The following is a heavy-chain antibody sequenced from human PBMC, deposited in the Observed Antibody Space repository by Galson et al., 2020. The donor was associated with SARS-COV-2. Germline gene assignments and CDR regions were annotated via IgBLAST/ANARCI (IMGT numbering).Heavy chain of an antibody. CDR3: AILGFGYAFEM. Sequence: ASVKVSCKVSGYTLNALSMHWVRQAPGKGLEWMGGFHPEDGEIVYAQSFQGRLILTEDTSTDTAYMELSSLRPEDTAVYYCAILGFGYAFEMWGQGTVVTVSS. D-gene: IGHD3-10*01. J-gene: IGHJ3*02. V-gene: IGHV1-24*01. CDR1: GYTLNALS. CDR2: FHPEDGEI.